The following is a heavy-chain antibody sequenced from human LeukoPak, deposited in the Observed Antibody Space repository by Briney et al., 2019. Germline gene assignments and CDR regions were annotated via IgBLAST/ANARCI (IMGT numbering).Heavy chain of an antibody. D-gene: IGHD3-10*01. V-gene: IGHV3-20*04. Sequence: GGSLRLSCTASGFKFDDYGMTWVRQAPGKGLEWVSDINWNGGSTGYADSVKGRFTISRDNAKNSLYLQMNSLRAEDTALYYCARDPSGTDNWFDPWGQGTLVTVSS. CDR2: INWNGGST. CDR1: GFKFDDYG. J-gene: IGHJ5*02. CDR3: ARDPSGTDNWFDP.